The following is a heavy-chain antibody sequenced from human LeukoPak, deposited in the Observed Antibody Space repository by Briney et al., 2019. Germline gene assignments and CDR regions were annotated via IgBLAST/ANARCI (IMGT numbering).Heavy chain of an antibody. D-gene: IGHD5-18*01. CDR1: GFTFSSYA. V-gene: IGHV3-23*01. CDR3: VSDTAMEVDEY. J-gene: IGHJ4*02. CDR2: ISGSGGST. Sequence: GGSLRPSCAASGFTFSSYAMSWVRQAPGKGLEWVSAISGSGGSTYYADSVKGRFTISRDNSKNTLYLQMNSLRAEDTAVYYCVSDTAMEVDEYWGQGTLVTVSS.